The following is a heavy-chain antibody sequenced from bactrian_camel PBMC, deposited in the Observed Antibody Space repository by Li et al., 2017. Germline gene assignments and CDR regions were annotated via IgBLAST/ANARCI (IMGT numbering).Heavy chain of an antibody. Sequence: QVQLVESGGTSVQAGGSLRLSCVASGDSTMYNYMGWFRQAPGRQREGVAHINSDGDTTYADSVKGRFTISTDNAKNTLFLQMNSLKTEDTAVYYCAKSYSLVVSDLMRGQGTQVTVS. V-gene: IGHV3S53*01. CDR1: GDSTMYNY. D-gene: IGHD6*01. CDR2: INSDGDT. CDR3: AKSYSLVVSDLM. J-gene: IGHJ4*01.